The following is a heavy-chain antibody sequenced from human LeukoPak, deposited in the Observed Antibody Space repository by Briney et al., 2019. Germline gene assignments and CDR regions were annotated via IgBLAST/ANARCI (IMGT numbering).Heavy chain of an antibody. Sequence: PGGSLRLSCAASGFIFSNYGMHWVRQTPAKGLEWVAFIRNDGSMKYYADSVKGRFTISRDNAKNSLYLQMNSLRAEDTVLYYCARAQTYGDYRLLLDYWGQGTLVTVSS. CDR1: GFIFSNYG. J-gene: IGHJ4*02. CDR3: ARAQTYGDYRLLLDY. CDR2: IRNDGSMK. V-gene: IGHV3-30*02. D-gene: IGHD4-17*01.